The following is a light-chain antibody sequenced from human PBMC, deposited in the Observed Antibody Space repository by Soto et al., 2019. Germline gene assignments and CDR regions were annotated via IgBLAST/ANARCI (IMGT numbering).Light chain of an antibody. V-gene: IGKV1-39*01. Sequence: DIQMTQSPSSLSASVGDRVTITCRASPTISSYLNWYQQKPGKAPKLLIYAASSLHSGVPSRFSGSGSGTDFTLTVSSLQPEDFATYYCQQSYSTPPAFGQGTKVEIK. CDR1: PTISSY. J-gene: IGKJ1*01. CDR2: AAS. CDR3: QQSYSTPPA.